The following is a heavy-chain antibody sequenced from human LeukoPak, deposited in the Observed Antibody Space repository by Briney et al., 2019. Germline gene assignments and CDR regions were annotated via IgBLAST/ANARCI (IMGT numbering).Heavy chain of an antibody. Sequence: PGGSLRLSCAASGFTFSSYAMHWVRQAPGKGLEWVAVISYDGSNKYYADSVKGRFTISRDNSKNTLYLQMNSLRAGDTAVYYCARDKDVSLYFDYWGQGTLVTVSS. J-gene: IGHJ4*02. CDR2: ISYDGSNK. D-gene: IGHD3-10*02. CDR3: ARDKDVSLYFDY. V-gene: IGHV3-30-3*01. CDR1: GFTFSSYA.